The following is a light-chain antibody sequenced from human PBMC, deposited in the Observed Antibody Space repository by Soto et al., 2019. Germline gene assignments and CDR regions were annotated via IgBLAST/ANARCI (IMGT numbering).Light chain of an antibody. CDR1: QSVSSN. CDR2: DAS. CDR3: QQRSNFMYT. Sequence: EIVLTQSPATLSLSPGERATLSCRASQSVSSNLAWYQQKPGQAPRLLIYDASNRATGIPARFSGSGSGTDFTLTISSLEPEDFAVYYCQQRSNFMYTFGQGTKVEIK. J-gene: IGKJ2*01. V-gene: IGKV3-11*01.